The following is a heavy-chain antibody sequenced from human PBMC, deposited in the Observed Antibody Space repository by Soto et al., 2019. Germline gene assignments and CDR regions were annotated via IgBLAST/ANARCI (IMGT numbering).Heavy chain of an antibody. V-gene: IGHV1-2*04. J-gene: IGHJ6*02. CDR2: INPNSGGT. CDR1: GYTFTGYY. Sequence: ASVKVSCKASGYTFTGYYMHWVRQAPGQGLEWMGWINPNSGGTNYAQKFQGWVTMTRDTSISTAYMELSRLRSDDTAVYYCARDPSMTSGYYYYGMDVWGQGTTVTVSS. CDR3: ARDPSMTSGYYYYGMDV.